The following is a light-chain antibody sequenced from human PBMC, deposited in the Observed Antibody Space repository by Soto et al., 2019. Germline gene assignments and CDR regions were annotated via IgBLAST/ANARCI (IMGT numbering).Light chain of an antibody. Sequence: DIQMTQSPSTLSASVGDRVTITCRATQSISNSLAWYQQKPGKAPKLLIYKASSLESGVPSRFSGRGSGTEFTLNITSLQPDGFATYDCQQYNSYWTFGQGTKVEIK. V-gene: IGKV1-5*03. CDR3: QQYNSYWT. CDR1: QSISNS. CDR2: KAS. J-gene: IGKJ1*01.